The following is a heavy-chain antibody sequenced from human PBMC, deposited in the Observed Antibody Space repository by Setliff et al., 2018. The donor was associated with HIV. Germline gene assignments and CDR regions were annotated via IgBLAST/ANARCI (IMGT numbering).Heavy chain of an antibody. CDR2: TYHSGTT. D-gene: IGHD3-3*01. CDR1: GGSISSYY. Sequence: SETLSLTCTVSGGSISSYYWGWIRQPPEKGLEWIGSTYHSGTTYYNPSLKSRVTISVDTSRNQFSLKLSSVTAADTAVYYCARDRSDYYNLPGYFDHWGQGTPVTVSS. V-gene: IGHV4-39*07. CDR3: ARDRSDYYNLPGYFDH. J-gene: IGHJ4*02.